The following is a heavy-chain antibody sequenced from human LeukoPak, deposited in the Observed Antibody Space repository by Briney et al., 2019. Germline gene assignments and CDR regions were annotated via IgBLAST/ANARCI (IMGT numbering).Heavy chain of an antibody. CDR2: MNQDGSAK. Sequence: GGSLRLSCAASGVTFSDSWMSWVRQAPGKGLEWVANMNQDGSAKDYVDSVKGRFTISRDNARNSLYLQMSSLRPEDTAVYYCATYTHWVAGDVWGQGTTVTVSS. CDR3: ATYTHWVAGDV. CDR1: GVTFSDSW. D-gene: IGHD3-16*01. V-gene: IGHV3-7*01. J-gene: IGHJ6*02.